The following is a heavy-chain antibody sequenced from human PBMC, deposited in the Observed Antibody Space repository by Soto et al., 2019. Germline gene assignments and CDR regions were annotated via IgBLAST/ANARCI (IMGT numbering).Heavy chain of an antibody. CDR2: IYYSWST. J-gene: IGHJ6*01. CDR1: GGSIGSGGYY. V-gene: IGHV4-31*03. D-gene: IGHD1-26*01. Sequence: TLSLTCTVSGGSIGSGGYYWSWIRHHPGKGLEWIGYIYYSWSTYYNPSLRSRVTISVDTSKNQFSLKLSSVTAADTAVYYGASGTEVYPCCDVWGQGTPVNVPS. CDR3: ASGTEVYPCCDV.